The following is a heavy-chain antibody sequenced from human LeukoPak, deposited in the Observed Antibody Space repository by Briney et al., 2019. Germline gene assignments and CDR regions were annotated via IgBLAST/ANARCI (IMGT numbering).Heavy chain of an antibody. CDR1: GFTFNNYA. J-gene: IGHJ4*02. D-gene: IGHD1-26*01. Sequence: PGGSLRLSCAASGFTFNNYAMTWVRQAPGKGLEWVSVIYSDGSTYYADSVKGRFTISRDNSKNTLDLQMTGLRAEDTAVYYCAREGGRGRDSPWFDYWGQGTLVTVSS. CDR2: IYSDGST. CDR3: AREGGRGRDSPWFDY. V-gene: IGHV3-53*01.